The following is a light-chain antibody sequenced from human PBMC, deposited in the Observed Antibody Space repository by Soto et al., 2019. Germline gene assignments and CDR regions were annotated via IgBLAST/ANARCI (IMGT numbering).Light chain of an antibody. CDR1: QSVSSSY. J-gene: IGKJ5*01. V-gene: IGKV3-20*01. CDR3: QQYGSSPLIT. CDR2: GAS. Sequence: EILLTQTPGTLSLSPGGRATLACSASQSVSSSYLAWYQQKPGQAPRLLIYGASSRATGIPDRFSGSGSGTDFTLTISRLEPEDFAVYYCQQYGSSPLITFGQGTRLEI.